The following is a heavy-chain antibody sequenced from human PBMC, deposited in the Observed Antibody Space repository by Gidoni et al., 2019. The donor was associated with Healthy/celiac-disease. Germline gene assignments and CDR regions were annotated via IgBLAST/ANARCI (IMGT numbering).Heavy chain of an antibody. V-gene: IGHV1-69*09. Sequence: QVQLVQSGAEVQKPGSSVKFSCKASGGTFSSYAISWVRQAPGQGLEWMGRIIPILGIANYAQKFQGRVTITADKSTSTAYMELSSLRSEDTAVYYCASVADGYKIWGQGTMVTVSS. CDR1: GGTFSSYA. CDR3: ASVADGYKI. D-gene: IGHD5-12*01. CDR2: IIPILGIA. J-gene: IGHJ3*02.